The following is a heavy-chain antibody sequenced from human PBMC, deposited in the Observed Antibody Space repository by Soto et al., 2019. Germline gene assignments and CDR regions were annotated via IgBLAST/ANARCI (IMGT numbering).Heavy chain of an antibody. V-gene: IGHV3-30*18. CDR1: GFTFSDYY. CDR3: AKESGGERYAAYFDL. D-gene: IGHD2-21*01. J-gene: IGHJ4*02. CDR2: ISAGGNTK. Sequence: QVQLVESGGGLVKPGESLRLSCAASGFTFSDYYMSWFRQAPGKGLEWVAVISAGGNTKYYADSVKGRFTISRDNSKNTLFLQMNSLRTEDTAVYYCAKESGGERYAAYFDLWGQGTLVTVSA.